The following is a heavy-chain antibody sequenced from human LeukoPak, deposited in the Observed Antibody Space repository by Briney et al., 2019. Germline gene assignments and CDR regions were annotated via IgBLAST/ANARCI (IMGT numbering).Heavy chain of an antibody. CDR2: IWYDGSNK. CDR1: GLTFSSYG. CDR3: ARDREDYDSTTGY. J-gene: IGHJ4*02. Sequence: GRSLRLSCAASGLTFSSYGMHWVRQAPGKGLEWVAVIWYDGSNKYYADSVKGRFTISRDNSKNTLYLQMNSLRAEDTAVYYCARDREDYDSTTGYWGQGTLVTVSS. D-gene: IGHD3-22*01. V-gene: IGHV3-33*01.